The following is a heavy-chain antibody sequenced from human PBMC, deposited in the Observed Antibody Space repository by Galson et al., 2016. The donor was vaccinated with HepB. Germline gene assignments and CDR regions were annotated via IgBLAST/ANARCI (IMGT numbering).Heavy chain of an antibody. CDR2: INQDGSEK. CDR3: ARGTLEPGLGY. V-gene: IGHV3-7*03. Sequence: SLRLSCAASEFSFSTHWMTWVRQAPGKGLEWVASINQDGSEKYYADSVKGRFTISRDNAKNSLYLQMNSLRAEDTAVYYCARGTLEPGLGYWGQGTLVTVSS. D-gene: IGHD1-1*01. CDR1: EFSFSTHW. J-gene: IGHJ4*02.